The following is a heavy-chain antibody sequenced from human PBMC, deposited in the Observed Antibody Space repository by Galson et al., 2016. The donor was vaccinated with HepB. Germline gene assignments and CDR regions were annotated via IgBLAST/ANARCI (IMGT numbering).Heavy chain of an antibody. D-gene: IGHD6-13*01. J-gene: IGHJ4*02. CDR1: GDSISSGAYY. V-gene: IGHV4-61*08. CDR2: FSYSGST. Sequence: SETLSLTCTVSGDSISSGAYYWSWIRKPPGKGLEWIGYFSYSGSTDYNPSLRSRVTISVDTSKNQFSLKLSSVTAADTAVYYCARDFPYPRGYSSSYYFDYWGQGTLVTVSS. CDR3: ARDFPYPRGYSSSYYFDY.